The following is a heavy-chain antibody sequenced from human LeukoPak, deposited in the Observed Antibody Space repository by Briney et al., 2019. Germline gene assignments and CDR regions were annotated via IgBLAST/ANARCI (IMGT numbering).Heavy chain of an antibody. V-gene: IGHV4-59*08. CDR3: ARHPSRAAVTGTGFDY. Sequence: SETLSLTCTVSGGSISNYYWSWIRQPPGKGLEWIGYIYYSGSTNYNPSLKSRVTMSVDTSSNQFSLKLTPVTAADTAIYYCARHPSRAAVTGTGFDYWGQGTLVTVSS. CDR1: GGSISNYY. CDR2: IYYSGST. D-gene: IGHD6-19*01. J-gene: IGHJ4*02.